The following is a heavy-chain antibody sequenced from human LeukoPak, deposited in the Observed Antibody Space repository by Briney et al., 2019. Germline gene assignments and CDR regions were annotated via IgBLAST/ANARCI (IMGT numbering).Heavy chain of an antibody. CDR3: AKDPDIVVVPAEIPP. Sequence: PGGSLRLSCAASGSTFSSYAMHWVRQAPGKGLEWVAVISYDGSNKYYADSVKGRFTISRDNSKNTLYLQMNSLRAEDTAVYYCAKDPDIVVVPAEIPPWGQGTLVTVSS. V-gene: IGHV3-30-3*01. D-gene: IGHD2-2*02. J-gene: IGHJ5*02. CDR2: ISYDGSNK. CDR1: GSTFSSYA.